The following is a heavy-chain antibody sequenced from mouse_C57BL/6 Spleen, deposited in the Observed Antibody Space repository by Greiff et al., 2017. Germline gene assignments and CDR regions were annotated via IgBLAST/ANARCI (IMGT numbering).Heavy chain of an antibody. D-gene: IGHD2-2*01. Sequence: VQLQQPGAELVKPGASVKVSCKASGYTFTSYWMHWVKQRPGQGLEWIGRIHPSDSDTNYNQKFKGKATLTVVKSSSTAYMQLSSLTSDDSAVYYCAGVTTSNWYFDVWGTGTTVTVYS. CDR1: GYTFTSYW. J-gene: IGHJ1*03. CDR2: IHPSDSDT. V-gene: IGHV1-74*01. CDR3: AGVTTSNWYFDV.